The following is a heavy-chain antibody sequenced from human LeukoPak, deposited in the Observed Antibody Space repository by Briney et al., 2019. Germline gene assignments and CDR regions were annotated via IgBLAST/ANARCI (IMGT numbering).Heavy chain of an antibody. D-gene: IGHD1-26*01. Sequence: SVKVSCTSSGGTFNTHIFNWVRQAPRQGLEWMGRITPIIGTTKYAQRFQGRVTITADTSTSTAYLELRGLTYDDSAVYYCTRVTLRGSKYNWFDPWGQGTHVSVSS. CDR1: GGTFNTHI. J-gene: IGHJ5*02. CDR2: ITPIIGTT. CDR3: TRVTLRGSKYNWFDP. V-gene: IGHV1-69*08.